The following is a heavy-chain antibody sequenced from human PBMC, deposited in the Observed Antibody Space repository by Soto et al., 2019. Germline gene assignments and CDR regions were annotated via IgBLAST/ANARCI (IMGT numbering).Heavy chain of an antibody. CDR3: ARGRLGQLSLTSSFDF. V-gene: IGHV4-31*03. CDR2: IYYSGST. D-gene: IGHD3-16*02. Sequence: SETLSLTCTVSGGSISSGGYYWSWIRQHPGKGLEWIGYIYYSGSTFYNPSLQSRVALSVDTSKNQFSLKLNSVTAADTAVYYCARGRLGQLSLTSSFDFWGQGTLVTVSS. J-gene: IGHJ4*02. CDR1: GGSISSGGYY.